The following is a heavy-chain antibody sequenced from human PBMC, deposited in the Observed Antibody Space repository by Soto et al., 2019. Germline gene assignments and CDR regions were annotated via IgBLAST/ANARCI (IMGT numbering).Heavy chain of an antibody. CDR3: ARATITIFGVTIDYFDY. J-gene: IGHJ4*02. Sequence: ASVKVSCKASGYTFTSYAMHWVRQAPGQRLEWMGWINAGNGNTKYSQKFQGRVTITRDTSASTAYMELSSLRSEDTVVYYCARATITIFGVTIDYFDYWGQGALVTVPS. CDR1: GYTFTSYA. CDR2: INAGNGNT. D-gene: IGHD3-3*01. V-gene: IGHV1-3*01.